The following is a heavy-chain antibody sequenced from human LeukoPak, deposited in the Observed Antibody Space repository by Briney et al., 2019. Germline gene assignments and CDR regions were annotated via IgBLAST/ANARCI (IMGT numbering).Heavy chain of an antibody. CDR3: ARDRGATIGFDY. CDR2: IGGDGGGT. J-gene: IGHJ4*02. CDR1: GFTFSAYA. Sequence: GGSLRLSCAASGFTFSAYAMHWVRQAPGKGLEYVSAIGGDGGGTYYANSVRGRFTISRDNSKNTLYLHMGSLRVEDSAVYYCARDRGATIGFDYWGQGTLVTVSS. D-gene: IGHD5-12*01. V-gene: IGHV3-64*01.